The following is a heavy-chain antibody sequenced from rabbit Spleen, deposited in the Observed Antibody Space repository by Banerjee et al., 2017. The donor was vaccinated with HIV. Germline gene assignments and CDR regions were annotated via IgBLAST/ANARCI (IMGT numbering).Heavy chain of an antibody. D-gene: IGHD1-1*01. CDR3: ARDTSSSFSSYGMDL. CDR2: IDTGSSGFT. Sequence: QSLEESGGDLVTPGASLTLTCTVSGVSFSSSSYMWCVCQAPGKGLEWIACIDTGSSGFTYFATWAKGRFTCSKTSSTTVTLQMTRLTAADTATYFCARDTSSSFSSYGMDLWGPRHPRHRL. CDR1: GVSFSSSSY. J-gene: IGHJ6*01. V-gene: IGHV1S40*01.